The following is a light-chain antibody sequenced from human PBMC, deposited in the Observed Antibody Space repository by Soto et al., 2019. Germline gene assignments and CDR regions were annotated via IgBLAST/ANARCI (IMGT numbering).Light chain of an antibody. CDR3: QQYGSSRWT. CDR1: QSVSSSY. Sequence: TQGERTTLSCRASQSVSSSYLAWYQQEPGQAPRLLIYAASSRATGIPDRFSGSGSGTDFTLTISRLEPEDFAVYYCQQYGSSRWTFGQGTKV. CDR2: AAS. J-gene: IGKJ1*01. V-gene: IGKV3-20*01.